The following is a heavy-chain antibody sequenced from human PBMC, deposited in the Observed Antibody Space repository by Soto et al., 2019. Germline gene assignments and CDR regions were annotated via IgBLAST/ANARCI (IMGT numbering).Heavy chain of an antibody. Sequence: QVQLQESGPGLVKPSETLSLTCTVSGGSISSYYWSWIRQPPGKGLEWIGYIYYSGSTNYNPSLKTRGTLSVDTSKNQFSLKLSSLTAADTAVYYCARHVDIAQRGMDVWGQGTTVTVSS. CDR2: IYYSGST. V-gene: IGHV4-59*08. CDR1: GGSISSYY. J-gene: IGHJ6*02. CDR3: ARHVDIAQRGMDV. D-gene: IGHD5-12*01.